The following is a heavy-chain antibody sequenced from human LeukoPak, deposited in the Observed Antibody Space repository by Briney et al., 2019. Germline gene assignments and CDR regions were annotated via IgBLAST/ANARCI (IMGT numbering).Heavy chain of an antibody. CDR1: GFTIYSFA. CDR3: AKDRKAYSSGFDT. Sequence: GGPLRLSCAASGFTIYSFAMNWVRQAPGKGLEWVSLIGASGGNTSYADSVKGRFIVSRDNSKNMLYLQMNSLRAEDTAVYYCAKDRKAYSSGFDTWGQGTLVTVSS. D-gene: IGHD3-22*01. J-gene: IGHJ4*02. CDR2: IGASGGNT. V-gene: IGHV3-23*01.